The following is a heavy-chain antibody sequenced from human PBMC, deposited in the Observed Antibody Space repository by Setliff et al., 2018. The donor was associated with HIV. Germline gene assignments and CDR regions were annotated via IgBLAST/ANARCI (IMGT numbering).Heavy chain of an antibody. J-gene: IGHJ4*02. CDR2: IHPSGRT. V-gene: IGHV4-4*02. CDR1: GDSISSDYW. CDR3: VRGGHWRFDY. D-gene: IGHD1-1*01. Sequence: KPSETLSLTCSVSGDSISSDYWWTWVRQPPGTGLEWIAEIHPSGRTNFNPSLKTRVTTSVDKSKNQFSLNLSSVTAADTAVYYCVRGGHWRFDYWGQGTLVTSPQ.